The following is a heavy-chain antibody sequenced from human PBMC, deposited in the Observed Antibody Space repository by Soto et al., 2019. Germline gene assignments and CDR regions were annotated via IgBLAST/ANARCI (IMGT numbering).Heavy chain of an antibody. J-gene: IGHJ6*02. CDR1: GFTFSSYG. D-gene: IGHD3-16*01. V-gene: IGHV3-33*01. CDR3: ARDKVVGSYYYYAMDV. CDR2: IWFDGNNK. Sequence: QVQLVESGGGVVQPGRSLRLSCAASGFTFSSYGIHWVRQASGKGLEWVAIIWFDGNNKYYADSVKGRFTISRDNSKNTLYRQMNSLRAEDTAVYYCARDKVVGSYYYYAMDVWGQGTKVTVAS.